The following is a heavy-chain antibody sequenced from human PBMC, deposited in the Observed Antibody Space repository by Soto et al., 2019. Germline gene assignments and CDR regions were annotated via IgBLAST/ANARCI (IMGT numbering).Heavy chain of an antibody. CDR3: ARDRTGTNLQGNWFDP. CDR2: INPNSGGT. D-gene: IGHD1-1*01. J-gene: IGHJ5*02. CDR1: GYTFTGYY. Sequence: GASVKVSCKASGYTFTGYYMHWVRQAHGQGLEWMGWINPNSGGTNYAQKFQGWVTMTRDTSISTAYMELSRLRSDDTAVYYCARDRTGTNLQGNWFDPWGQGTLVTVSS. V-gene: IGHV1-2*04.